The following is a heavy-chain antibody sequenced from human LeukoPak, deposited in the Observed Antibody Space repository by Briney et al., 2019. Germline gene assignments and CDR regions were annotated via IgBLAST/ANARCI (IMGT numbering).Heavy chain of an antibody. J-gene: IGHJ3*02. CDR1: GFTFSSYS. V-gene: IGHV3-21*01. D-gene: IGHD3-10*01. Sequence: PGGSLRLSCAASGFTFSSYSMNWVRQAPGKGLEWVSSISSSSSYIYYADSVKGRSTISRDNAKNSLYLQMNSLRAEDTAVYYCASVGDGSGSYYNPRDAFDIWGQGTMVTVSS. CDR3: ASVGDGSGSYYNPRDAFDI. CDR2: ISSSSSYI.